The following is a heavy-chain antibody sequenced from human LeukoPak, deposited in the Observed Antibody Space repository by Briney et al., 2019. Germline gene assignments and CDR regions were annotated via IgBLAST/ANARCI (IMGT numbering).Heavy chain of an antibody. CDR1: GFTFSSYA. CDR3: ANENARGQLGQVHY. D-gene: IGHD6-6*01. J-gene: IGHJ4*02. CDR2: ISGSGGST. V-gene: IGHV3-23*01. Sequence: GGSLRISCAASGFTFSSYAMSWVRQAPGKGLEWVSAISGSGGSTYYADSVKGRFTISRDNSKNTLYLQMNSLRAEDTAVYYCANENARGQLGQVHYWGQGTLVTVSS.